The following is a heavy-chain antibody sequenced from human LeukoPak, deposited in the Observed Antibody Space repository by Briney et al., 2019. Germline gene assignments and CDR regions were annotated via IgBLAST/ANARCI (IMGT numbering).Heavy chain of an antibody. V-gene: IGHV4-59*01. D-gene: IGHD6-13*01. CDR2: IYYSGST. J-gene: IGHJ4*02. CDR3: ARDGRFSSSPSYY. Sequence: PSETLSLTCTVSGGSISSYYWSWIRQPPGKGLEWIGYIYYSGSTNYNPSLKSRVTISVDTSKNQFSLKLSSVTAADTAVYYCARDGRFSSSPSYYWGQGTLVTVSS. CDR1: GGSISSYY.